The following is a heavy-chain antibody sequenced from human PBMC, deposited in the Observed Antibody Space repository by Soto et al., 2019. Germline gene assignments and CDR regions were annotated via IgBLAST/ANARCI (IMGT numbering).Heavy chain of an antibody. J-gene: IGHJ4*02. Sequence: SVKVSCKASGGTFSNSAIIWVRQAPGQGLEWMGGILPIFGTPNYAQKFQGRLTISADEFSSTANMELNILRSEDTAVYYCATPEEALDTAMLKGLAHWGQGSLVTVSS. V-gene: IGHV1-69*13. CDR3: ATPEEALDTAMLKGLAH. D-gene: IGHD5-18*01. CDR1: GGTFSNSA. CDR2: ILPIFGTP.